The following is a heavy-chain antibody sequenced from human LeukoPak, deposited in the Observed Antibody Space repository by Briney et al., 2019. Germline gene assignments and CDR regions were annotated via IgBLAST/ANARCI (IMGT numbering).Heavy chain of an antibody. J-gene: IGHJ4*02. CDR3: ASTYYYGSGSYYNPPRY. V-gene: IGHV1-18*01. Sequence: GASVTVSCTASGYTFTIYGISWVRQAPGQGLEWMGWISAYNGNTNYAQKLQGRVTMTTDTSTSTAYMELRSLRSDDTAVYYCASTYYYGSGSYYNPPRYWGQGTLVTVSS. CDR1: GYTFTIYG. CDR2: ISAYNGNT. D-gene: IGHD3-10*01.